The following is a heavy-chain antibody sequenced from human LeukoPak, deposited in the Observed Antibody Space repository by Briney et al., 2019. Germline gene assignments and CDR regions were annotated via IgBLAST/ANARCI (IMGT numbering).Heavy chain of an antibody. V-gene: IGHV3-30-3*01. Sequence: GGSLRLSCAASGFTFSSYAMHWVRQAPGKGLEWVAVISYDGSNKYYADSVKGRFTISRDNSKNTLYLQMNSLRAEDTAVYYCPRPATVVILSTFDYWGQGTLVTVSS. CDR1: GFTFSSYA. D-gene: IGHD4-23*01. CDR3: PRPATVVILSTFDY. J-gene: IGHJ4*02. CDR2: ISYDGSNK.